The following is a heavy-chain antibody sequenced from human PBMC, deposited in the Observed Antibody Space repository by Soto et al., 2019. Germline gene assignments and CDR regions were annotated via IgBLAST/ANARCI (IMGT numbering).Heavy chain of an antibody. V-gene: IGHV1-69*04. CDR2: IIPILGIA. D-gene: IGHD2-15*01. CDR3: ARDRHCSGGSCYSAYYYYMDV. Sequence: ASVKVSCKASGGTFSSYTISWVRQAPGQGLEWMGRIIPILGIANYAQKFQGRVTITADKSTSTAYMELSSLRSEDTAVYYCARDRHCSGGSCYSAYYYYMDVWGKGTTVTVS. J-gene: IGHJ6*03. CDR1: GGTFSSYT.